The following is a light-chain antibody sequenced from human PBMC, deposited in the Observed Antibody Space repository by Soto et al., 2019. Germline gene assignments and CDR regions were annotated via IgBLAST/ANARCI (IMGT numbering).Light chain of an antibody. J-gene: IGLJ1*01. CDR1: SSNIGTNS. CDR3: AAWDDSLNGYV. V-gene: IGLV1-44*01. Sequence: QCVLTQPPSASGTPGQRVSISCSGSSSNIGTNSVSWYQQLPGTAPKLLIYTNSQRPSGVPDRFSGSKSGTSASLAISGLQSEDEADYYCAAWDDSLNGYVFGTGTKVTVL. CDR2: TNS.